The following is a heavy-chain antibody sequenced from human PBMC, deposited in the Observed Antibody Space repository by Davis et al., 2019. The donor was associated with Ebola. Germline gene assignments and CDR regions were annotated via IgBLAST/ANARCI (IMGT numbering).Heavy chain of an antibody. V-gene: IGHV4-39*01. CDR2: IYYSGST. CDR3: ARQAYSVASDY. Sequence: PSETLSLTCTVSGASIRNNRYYWGWIRQPPGKGLEWIGSIYYSGSTYYNPSLKSRVTISVDTSKNQFSLKVSSVTAADTAVYYCARQAYSVASDYWGQGTLVTVSS. CDR1: GASIRNNRYY. D-gene: IGHD5/OR15-5a*01. J-gene: IGHJ4*02.